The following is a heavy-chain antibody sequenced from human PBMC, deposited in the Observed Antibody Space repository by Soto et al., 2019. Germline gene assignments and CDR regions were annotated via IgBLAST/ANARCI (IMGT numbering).Heavy chain of an antibody. CDR3: ARGPRLGYGDYDDY. V-gene: IGHV4-34*01. J-gene: IGHJ4*02. CDR2: INHSGST. CDR1: GGSFSGYY. Sequence: PSETLSLTCAVYGGSFSGYYWSWIRQPPGKGLEWIGEINHSGSTNHNPSLKSRVTISVDTSKNQFSLKLSSVTAADTAVYYCARGPRLGYGDYDDYWGQGTLVTVSS. D-gene: IGHD4-17*01.